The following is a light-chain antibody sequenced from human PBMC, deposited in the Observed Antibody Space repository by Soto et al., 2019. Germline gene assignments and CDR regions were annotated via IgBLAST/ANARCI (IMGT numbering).Light chain of an antibody. CDR1: QSVSSY. CDR2: DSS. Sequence: EIVLTQFPATLSLSPGDGATLSCRASQSVSSYLAWYQQRRGQAPRLLIYDSSNRATGIPARFSGSGSGTDFSLIISSLEPEDFAVYYCQQYGSSPTFGGGTKVEIK. V-gene: IGKV3-11*01. CDR3: QQYGSSPT. J-gene: IGKJ4*01.